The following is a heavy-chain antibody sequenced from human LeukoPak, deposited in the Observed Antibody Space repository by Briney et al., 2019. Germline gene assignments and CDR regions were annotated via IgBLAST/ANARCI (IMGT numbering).Heavy chain of an antibody. J-gene: IGHJ6*02. CDR3: ARIRTDYDFWSGYKYYYYGMDV. V-gene: IGHV4-4*02. CDR2: IYHSGST. CDR1: GGSISSSNW. Sequence: PSETLSLTCAVSGGSISSSNWWSWVRQPPGKGLEWIGEIYHSGSTNYNPSLKSRVTISVDKSKNQFSLKLSSVTAADTAVYYCARIRTDYDFWSGYKYYYYGMDVWGQGTTVTVSS. D-gene: IGHD3-3*01.